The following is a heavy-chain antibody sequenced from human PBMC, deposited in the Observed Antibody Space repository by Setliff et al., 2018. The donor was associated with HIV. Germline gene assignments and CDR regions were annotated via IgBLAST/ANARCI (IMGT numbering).Heavy chain of an antibody. CDR1: GYTFTSYD. CDR2: MNPNSGNT. CDR3: ARGVGSSWFDS. Sequence: ASVKVSCKASGYTFTSYDINWVRQATGQGLEWMGWMNPNSGNTGYAQEFQGRVTMTKNTSISTAFMDLSSLRSDDTAMYYCARGVGSSWFDSWGQGTLVTVSS. V-gene: IGHV1-8*01. D-gene: IGHD1-26*01. J-gene: IGHJ5*01.